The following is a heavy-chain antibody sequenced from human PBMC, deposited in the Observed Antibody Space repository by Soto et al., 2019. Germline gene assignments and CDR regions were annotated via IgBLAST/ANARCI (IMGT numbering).Heavy chain of an antibody. Sequence: GGSLRLSCAASGFTFSSYGMHWVRQAPGKGLEWVAVISYDGSNKYYADSVKGRFTISRDNSKNTLYLQMNSLRAEDTAVYYCAKDLKDGGAIAAAGTSDYWGQGTLVTVSS. J-gene: IGHJ4*02. CDR3: AKDLKDGGAIAAAGTSDY. D-gene: IGHD6-13*01. V-gene: IGHV3-30*18. CDR1: GFTFSSYG. CDR2: ISYDGSNK.